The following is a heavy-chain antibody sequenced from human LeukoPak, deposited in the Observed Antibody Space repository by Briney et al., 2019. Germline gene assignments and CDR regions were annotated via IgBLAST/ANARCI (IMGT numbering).Heavy chain of an antibody. CDR1: GGSISDYY. V-gene: IGHV4-59*12. J-gene: IGHJ4*02. CDR2: SHYSGTT. CDR3: ARGRTVGITGVYLDY. Sequence: SETLSLTCTVSGGSISDYYWSWIRQPPGKGLEWIGYSHYSGTTNYNPSLKSRVTISVDTSKNQFSLKLSSVTAADTAVYYCARGRTVGITGVYLDYWGQGTLVTVSS. D-gene: IGHD1-26*01.